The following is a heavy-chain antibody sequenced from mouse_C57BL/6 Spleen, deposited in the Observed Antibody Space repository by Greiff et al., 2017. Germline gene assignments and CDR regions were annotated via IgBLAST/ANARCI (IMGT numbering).Heavy chain of an antibody. Sequence: QVQLQQPGAELVKPGASVKLSCKASGYTFTSYWMHWVKQRPGQGLEWIGMIHPNSGSTNYNEKFKSKATLTVDKSSSTAYMQLSSLTSEDSAVYCCARRGVADYFDYWGQGTTLTVSS. CDR2: IHPNSGST. J-gene: IGHJ2*01. CDR3: ARRGVADYFDY. D-gene: IGHD1-1*02. V-gene: IGHV1-64*01. CDR1: GYTFTSYW.